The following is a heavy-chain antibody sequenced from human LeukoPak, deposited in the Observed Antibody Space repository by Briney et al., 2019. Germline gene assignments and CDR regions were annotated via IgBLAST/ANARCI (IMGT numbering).Heavy chain of an antibody. CDR3: ARDGAPQSIESSLHYFSYMDV. CDR1: GYNITSYS. J-gene: IGHJ6*03. Sequence: ASVKVSCKASGYNITSYSINWVRQAPGQGPEWMGIINPRSGSTSYAQKFQGRVSMTRDMSTSTVYMELSSLRSEDTAVYYCARDGAPQSIESSLHYFSYMDVWGTGTTVTVSS. V-gene: IGHV1-46*01. D-gene: IGHD3-22*01. CDR2: INPRSGST.